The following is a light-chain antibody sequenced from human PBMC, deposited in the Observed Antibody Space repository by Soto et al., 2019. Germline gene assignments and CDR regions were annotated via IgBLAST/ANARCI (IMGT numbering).Light chain of an antibody. V-gene: IGKV1-9*01. Sequence: DIQLTQSPSFLSASVGDRVTITCRASQGISSYLAWYQQKPGKAPKLLIYAASTLQSGVPSRFSGSGSGTEFTLTISSLQPEDFASYSCLQVISYPLPFGGGTQVEIK. CDR2: AAS. CDR3: LQVISYPLP. J-gene: IGKJ4*01. CDR1: QGISSY.